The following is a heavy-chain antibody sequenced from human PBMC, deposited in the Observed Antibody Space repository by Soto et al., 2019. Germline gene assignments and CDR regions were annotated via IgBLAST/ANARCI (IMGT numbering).Heavy chain of an antibody. CDR2: IYYSGNT. J-gene: IGHJ4*02. Sequence: PXETLSLTCTVSGGSTSSDNYWSWIRQPPVKGLEWIGHIYYSGNTDYNPSLKSRLAISIGTSKNQFSLKLSSVTAADTAVYFCAREGGESSDGLYYFDYWGQGSLVTVSS. D-gene: IGHD3-16*01. CDR3: AREGGESSDGLYYFDY. CDR1: GGSTSSDNY. V-gene: IGHV4-30-4*01.